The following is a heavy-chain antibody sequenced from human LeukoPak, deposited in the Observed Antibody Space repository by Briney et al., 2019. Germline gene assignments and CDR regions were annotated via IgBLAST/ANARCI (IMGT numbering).Heavy chain of an antibody. CDR2: IYDSGTT. CDR1: GGSISGYY. CDR3: ARSRVSRSYYFDY. Sequence: SETLSLTCTVSGGSISGYYWSWVRQPPGKGLEWIGYIYDSGTTNYNPSLKSRVTISVDTSKNQFSLKLSSVTAADTAVYYCARSRVSRSYYFDYWGQGTLVTVSS. J-gene: IGHJ4*02. D-gene: IGHD2-2*01. V-gene: IGHV4-59*01.